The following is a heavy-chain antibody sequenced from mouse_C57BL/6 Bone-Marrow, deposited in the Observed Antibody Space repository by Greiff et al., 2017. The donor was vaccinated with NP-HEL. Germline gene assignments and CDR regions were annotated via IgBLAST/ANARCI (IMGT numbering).Heavy chain of an antibody. Sequence: EVQGVESGGDLVKPGGSLKLSCAASGFTFSSYGMSWVRQTPDKRLEWVATISSGGSYTYYPDSVKGRFTISRDNAKNTLYLQMSSLKSEDTAMYYCARRNYYYGSSYWYFDVWGTGTTVTVSS. V-gene: IGHV5-6*01. CDR1: GFTFSSYG. CDR2: ISSGGSYT. D-gene: IGHD1-1*01. CDR3: ARRNYYYGSSYWYFDV. J-gene: IGHJ1*03.